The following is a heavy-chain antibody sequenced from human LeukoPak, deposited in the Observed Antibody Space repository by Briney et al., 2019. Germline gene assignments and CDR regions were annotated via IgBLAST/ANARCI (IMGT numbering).Heavy chain of an antibody. J-gene: IGHJ4*02. Sequence: ASVKVSCKASGGTFSSYAISWVRQAPGQGLEWMGRIIPILGIANYAQKFQARVTITADKSTSTAYMELSSLRSEDTAVYYCEFWSGYRDYWGQGTLVTVSS. D-gene: IGHD3-3*01. CDR2: IIPILGIA. CDR1: GGTFSSYA. V-gene: IGHV1-69*04. CDR3: EFWSGYRDY.